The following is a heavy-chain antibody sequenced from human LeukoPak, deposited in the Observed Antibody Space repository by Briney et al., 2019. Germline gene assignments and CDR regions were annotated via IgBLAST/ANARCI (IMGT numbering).Heavy chain of an antibody. V-gene: IGHV3-48*03. CDR1: GFTFSSYE. Sequence: GGSLRLSCAASGFTFSSYEMNWVRQAPGKGLEWVSYISSSGSTIYYADSVKGRFTISRDNAKNSLYLQMNSLRAEDTAVYYCAELGITMIGGVWGKGTAVTISS. J-gene: IGHJ6*04. CDR2: ISSSGSTI. D-gene: IGHD3-10*02. CDR3: AELGITMIGGV.